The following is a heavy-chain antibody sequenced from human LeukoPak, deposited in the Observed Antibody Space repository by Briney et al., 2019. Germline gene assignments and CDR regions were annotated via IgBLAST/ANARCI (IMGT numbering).Heavy chain of an antibody. Sequence: GGSLRLSCAASGFTFSRYWLTWVRQAPGKGLEWVANIKEDGSEKYYVDSVKGRFTISRDNAKNSLYLQMNSLRAEDTAVYYCTRGAAIDYWGQGTLVTVSS. CDR2: IKEDGSEK. CDR1: GFTFSRYW. D-gene: IGHD6-25*01. CDR3: TRGAAIDY. J-gene: IGHJ4*02. V-gene: IGHV3-7*01.